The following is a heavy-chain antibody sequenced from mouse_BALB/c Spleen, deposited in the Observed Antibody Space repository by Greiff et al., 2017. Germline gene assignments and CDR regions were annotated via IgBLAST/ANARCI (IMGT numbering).Heavy chain of an antibody. CDR3: ARVTLLRSYFDY. Sequence: EVQLVESGGGLVKPGGSLKLSCAASGFTFSSYAMSWVRQTPEKRLEWVASISSGGSTYYPDSVKGRFTISRDNARNILYLQMSSLRSEDTARYYCARVTLLRSYFDYWGQGTTLTVSS. CDR1: GFTFSSYA. V-gene: IGHV5-6-5*01. D-gene: IGHD1-1*01. CDR2: ISSGGST. J-gene: IGHJ2*01.